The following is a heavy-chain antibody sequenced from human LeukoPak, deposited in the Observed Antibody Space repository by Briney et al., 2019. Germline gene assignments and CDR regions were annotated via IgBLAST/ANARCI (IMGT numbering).Heavy chain of an antibody. J-gene: IGHJ2*01. Sequence: GGSLRLSCAASGFTFSSYAMSWVRQAPGKGLEWVSAISGSGGSTYYADSVKGRFTISRDNSKNTLYLQMNSLRAEDTAVYYCARDSTGYWYFDLWGRGTLVSVSS. CDR3: ARDSTGYWYFDL. CDR1: GFTFSSYA. V-gene: IGHV3-23*01. D-gene: IGHD3-3*02. CDR2: ISGSGGST.